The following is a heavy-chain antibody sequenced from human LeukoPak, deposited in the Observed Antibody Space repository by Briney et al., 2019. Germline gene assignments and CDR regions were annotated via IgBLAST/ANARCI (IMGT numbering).Heavy chain of an antibody. J-gene: IGHJ4*02. D-gene: IGHD6-19*01. Sequence: PGGSLRLSCAASGFRFFNHWMSWVRQAPGKGLEWVATIKEDGSQEDYVDSVKGRFTTSRDNARSSLYLQMNSQRVEDTAVYYCARGREITVSGTDYFDYWGQGTLVTVSS. CDR2: IKEDGSQE. CDR3: ARGREITVSGTDYFDY. CDR1: GFRFFNHW. V-gene: IGHV3-7*01.